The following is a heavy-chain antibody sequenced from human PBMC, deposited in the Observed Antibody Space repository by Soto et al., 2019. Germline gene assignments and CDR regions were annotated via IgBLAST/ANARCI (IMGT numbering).Heavy chain of an antibody. V-gene: IGHV4-31*03. CDR2: IYYSGST. D-gene: IGHD2-2*01. Sequence: QVQLQESGPGLVEPSQTLSLTCTVSGGSISSGGYYWSWIRQHPGKGLEWIGYIYYSGSTYYNPSLKSRVTISVDTSKNQFSLKLSSVTAADTAVYYCAIFRGYCSSTSCFDFDYWGQGTLVTVSS. J-gene: IGHJ4*02. CDR1: GGSISSGGYY. CDR3: AIFRGYCSSTSCFDFDY.